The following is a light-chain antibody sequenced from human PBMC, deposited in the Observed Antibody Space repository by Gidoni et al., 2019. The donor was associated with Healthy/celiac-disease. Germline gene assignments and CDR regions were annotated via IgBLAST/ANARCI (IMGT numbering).Light chain of an antibody. V-gene: IGLV1-44*01. CDR1: SSNIGSNT. J-gene: IGLJ2*01. Sequence: QSVLTQPPSASGTPGQRVTISCSGSSSNIGSNTVNWYQQLPGTAPKLLIYSNNQRPSGVPDRSSGSKPGTSASLAISGLQSEDEADYYWAAWDDSLNGVVFGGGTKLPVL. CDR3: AAWDDSLNGVV. CDR2: SNN.